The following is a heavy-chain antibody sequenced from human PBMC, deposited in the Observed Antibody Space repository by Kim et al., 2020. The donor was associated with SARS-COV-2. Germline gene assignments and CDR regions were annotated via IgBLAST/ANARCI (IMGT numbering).Heavy chain of an antibody. D-gene: IGHD2-21*02. V-gene: IGHV3-21*01. J-gene: IGHJ4*02. CDR2: ISSSSSYI. CDR1: GFTFSSYS. CDR3: ASWRCGDCYSFDY. Sequence: GGSLRLSCAASGFTFSSYSMNWVRQAPGKGLEWVSSISSSSSYIYYADSVKGRFTISRDNAKNSLYLQMNSLRAEDTAVYYCASWRCGDCYSFDYWGQGTLVTVSS.